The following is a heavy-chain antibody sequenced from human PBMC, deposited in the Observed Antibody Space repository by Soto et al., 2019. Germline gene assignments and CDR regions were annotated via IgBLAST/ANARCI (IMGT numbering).Heavy chain of an antibody. CDR2: IIPLFGTE. CDR1: GGSFSTYA. D-gene: IGHD3-3*01. J-gene: IGHJ4*01. Sequence: QVHLVQSGAEVKKPGSSVKVSCKASGGSFSTYAINWLRQAPGQGLEWMGGIIPLFGTENYAQNFQDRFTFTADKSTTTAYMELRRLRSEDTAVYYCATGFWSGPIAHHFDYWGQGTLVTVSS. V-gene: IGHV1-69*06. CDR3: ATGFWSGPIAHHFDY.